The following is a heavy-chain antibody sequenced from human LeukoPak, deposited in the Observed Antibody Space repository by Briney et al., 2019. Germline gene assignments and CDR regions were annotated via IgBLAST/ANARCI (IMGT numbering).Heavy chain of an antibody. CDR3: GRGHWGLDY. D-gene: IGHD7-27*01. CDR2: ISNSGSSI. CDR1: GFTFSDSY. J-gene: IGHJ6*04. V-gene: IGHV3-11*04. Sequence: PGGSLRLSCAASGFTFSDSYMTWIRQAPGKGLEWVSYISNSGSSIYYADSVKGRFTTSRDNAKSSLYLQMNSLRAEDTAVYYCGRGHWGLDYWGKGTTVTVSS.